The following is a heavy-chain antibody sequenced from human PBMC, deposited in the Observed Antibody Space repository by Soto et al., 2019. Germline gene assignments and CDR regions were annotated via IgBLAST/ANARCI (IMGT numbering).Heavy chain of an antibody. J-gene: IGHJ4*02. CDR1: GGSFTTDS. V-gene: IGHV1-69*01. D-gene: IGHD3-3*01. CDR2: INPLFRTS. Sequence: QVHLVQSEAEVRKPGSSVKVSCKSSGGSFTTDSIIWVRQAPGQGLEWMGGINPLFRTSVYAQKFQGRVTISADESTSAPHLEVTGLTPEDTAVYFCAKGVGSSDWGQGTPVTVSS. CDR3: AKGVGSSD.